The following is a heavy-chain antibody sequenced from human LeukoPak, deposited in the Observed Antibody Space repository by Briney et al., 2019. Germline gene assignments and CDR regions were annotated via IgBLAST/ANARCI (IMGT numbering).Heavy chain of an antibody. J-gene: IGHJ4*02. CDR1: GASINDYY. CDR3: TRVVNGGHFDY. Sequence: SETLSLTCSVSGASINDYYWTWIRQPPGKGLEWIGYVYHTGTSGYHPSLKSRVAMSLDTSKDQVSLKLRSVTAADTAVYFCTRVVNGGHFDYWGQGTLVTVSS. CDR2: VYHTGTS. V-gene: IGHV4-59*01. D-gene: IGHD2-8*01.